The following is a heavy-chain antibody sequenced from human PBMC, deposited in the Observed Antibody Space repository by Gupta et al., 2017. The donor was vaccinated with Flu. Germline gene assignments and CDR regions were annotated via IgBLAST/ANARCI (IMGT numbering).Heavy chain of an antibody. CDR1: GLAFTTQA. J-gene: IGHJ4*02. V-gene: IGHV3-23*01. Sequence: EVELLDSGGGLVQPGGSLRLSCAASGLAFTTQAMSWVRQTPGKGLEWVAGITGSGRNIFYADSVKGRFTISRDNSKNILYLQMSSLRAEDSALYYCASQVVGAQIDYWGQGTLVTVSS. D-gene: IGHD1-26*01. CDR3: ASQVVGAQIDY. CDR2: ITGSGRNI.